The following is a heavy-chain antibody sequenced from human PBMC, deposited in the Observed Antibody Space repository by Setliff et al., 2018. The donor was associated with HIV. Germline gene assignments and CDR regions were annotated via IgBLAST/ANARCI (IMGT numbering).Heavy chain of an antibody. V-gene: IGHV1-3*01. CDR2: INAGNGNT. Sequence: ASVKVSCKASGYTFHYYDIHWVRQAPGQRLEWMGWINAGNGNTKYSQKFQGRVSIARDTSASTAYMELSSLRSEDTAVYYCARVQTMAVAGTQYCYMDVWGKGTTVTVSS. CDR1: GYTFHYYD. J-gene: IGHJ6*03. D-gene: IGHD6-19*01. CDR3: ARVQTMAVAGTQYCYMDV.